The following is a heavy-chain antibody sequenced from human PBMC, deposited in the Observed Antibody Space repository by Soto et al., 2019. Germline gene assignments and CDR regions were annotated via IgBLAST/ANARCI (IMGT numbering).Heavy chain of an antibody. CDR2: ISSGGTNS. D-gene: IGHD6-13*01. Sequence: EVQLLESGGGLVQPGGSLRLSCAASGFTFSSYAMSWVRQAPGKGLEWVSAISSGGTNSYYADSGKGRFTISRDNSKNALVLQLDSLRAEDTAVYYCARLYSSLWYSDYWGQGILVTVS. J-gene: IGHJ4*02. CDR1: GFTFSSYA. V-gene: IGHV3-23*01. CDR3: ARLYSSLWYSDY.